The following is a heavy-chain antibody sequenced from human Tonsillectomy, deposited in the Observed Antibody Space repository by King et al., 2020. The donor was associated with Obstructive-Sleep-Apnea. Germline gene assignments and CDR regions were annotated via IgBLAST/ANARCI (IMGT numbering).Heavy chain of an antibody. CDR3: ARDVEAVEYYYGMDV. D-gene: IGHD3-16*01. CDR2: INQDGSEK. V-gene: IGHV3-7*01. Sequence: VQLVESGGGLVQPGGSLRLSCAASGFRFSSFWMSWVRQAPGKGLEWVANINQDGSEKYYVVSVRGRFTISRDNAKTLLYLQMNSLRVEDTAVYYCARDVEAVEYYYGMDVWGQGTTVTVSS. CDR1: GFRFSSFW. J-gene: IGHJ6*02.